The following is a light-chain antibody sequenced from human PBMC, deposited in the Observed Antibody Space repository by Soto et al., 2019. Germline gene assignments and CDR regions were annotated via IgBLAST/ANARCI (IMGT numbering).Light chain of an antibody. CDR3: QQSHSTPLT. J-gene: IGKJ4*01. CDR1: QSISRY. CDR2: AAS. V-gene: IGKV1-39*01. Sequence: DIQITQSPSSRSASVGDRVTITCRASQSISRYLNWYQQRPGKAPKFLIYAASSLQVGVPSRFTGSGFGTDFTLTISSLQPEDFATYYCQQSHSTPLTFGGGTKVDIK.